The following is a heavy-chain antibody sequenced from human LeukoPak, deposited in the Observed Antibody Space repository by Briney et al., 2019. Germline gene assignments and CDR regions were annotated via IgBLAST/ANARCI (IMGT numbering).Heavy chain of an antibody. CDR3: ARAPPGYCSGGSCYEGEDNWFDP. D-gene: IGHD2-15*01. J-gene: IGHJ5*02. V-gene: IGHV4-30-4*01. CDR1: GGSISSGDYY. Sequence: PSQTLSLTCTVSGGSISSGDYYWSWIRQPPGKGLEWIGYIYYSGSTYYNPSLKSRVTISVDTSKNQFSLKLSSVTAADTAVYYCARAPPGYCSGGSCYEGEDNWFDPWGQGTLVTVSP. CDR2: IYYSGST.